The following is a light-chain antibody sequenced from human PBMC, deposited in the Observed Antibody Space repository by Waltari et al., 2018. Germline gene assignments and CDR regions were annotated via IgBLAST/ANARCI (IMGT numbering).Light chain of an antibody. CDR2: AAS. CDR1: RSISTY. J-gene: IGKJ3*01. V-gene: IGKV1-39*01. CDR3: QYNYNPRQGFT. Sequence: DIQMTQSPSSLSASVGDRVTITCRASRSISTYLNWYQQKPGKAPKLLIFAASILQSGVPSMFSGSGSGSDFSLTISTLQPEDFATYYCQYNYNPRQGFTFGPGTKVDI.